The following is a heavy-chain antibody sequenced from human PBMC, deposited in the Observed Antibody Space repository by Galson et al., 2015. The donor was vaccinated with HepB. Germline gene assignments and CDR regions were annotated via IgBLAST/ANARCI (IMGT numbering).Heavy chain of an antibody. Sequence: SVKVSCKVSGYTLTELSMHWVRQAPGKGLEWMGGFDPEDGETIYAQKFQGRVTMTEDTSTDTAYMELSSLRSEDTAVYHCATPVYGVLTGYLRTHDAFDIWGQGTMVTVSS. CDR1: GYTLTELS. D-gene: IGHD3-9*01. J-gene: IGHJ3*02. V-gene: IGHV1-24*01. CDR2: FDPEDGET. CDR3: ATPVYGVLTGYLRTHDAFDI.